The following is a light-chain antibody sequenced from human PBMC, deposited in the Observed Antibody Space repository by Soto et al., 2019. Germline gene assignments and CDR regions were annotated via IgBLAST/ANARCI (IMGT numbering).Light chain of an antibody. V-gene: IGLV2-11*01. CDR1: SSDVAGYNY. CDR3: CSYAGSYAVV. Sequence: QSALTQPRSVSGSPGQSVTISCTGTSSDVAGYNYVSWYQQHPGKAPKLMIYDVSKRPSGVPDRFSGSKSGNTASLTISGLQAEDEADYYCCSYAGSYAVVFGGGTKLTVL. CDR2: DVS. J-gene: IGLJ2*01.